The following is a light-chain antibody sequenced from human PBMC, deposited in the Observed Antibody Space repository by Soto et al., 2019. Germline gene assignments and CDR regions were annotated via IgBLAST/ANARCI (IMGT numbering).Light chain of an antibody. Sequence: EIVLTQSPGTLSLSPGERTTLSCWASQSVSSSYLAWYQQKPGQAPRLLIHGASTRAAGIPDRFSGSGSGTDFTLTISRLEPEDFAVYYCQQYGSSPMYIFGQGNKLEI. CDR2: GAS. V-gene: IGKV3-20*01. CDR3: QQYGSSPMYI. CDR1: QSVSSSY. J-gene: IGKJ2*01.